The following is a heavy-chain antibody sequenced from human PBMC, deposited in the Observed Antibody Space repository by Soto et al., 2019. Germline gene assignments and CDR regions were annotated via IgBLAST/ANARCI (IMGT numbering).Heavy chain of an antibody. CDR1: GYTFTSYY. CDR2: INPSGGST. J-gene: IGHJ3*02. D-gene: IGHD6-19*01. V-gene: IGHV1-46*01. Sequence: QVQLVQSGAEVKKPGASVKVSCKASGYTFTSYYMHWVRQAPGQGLEWMGIINPSGGSTSYAQKFQGRGTMTRDTSTSTVYMELSSLSTEDTAVYYCARDPVAGHMRVAFAIWGQGTMVTVSS. CDR3: ARDPVAGHMRVAFAI.